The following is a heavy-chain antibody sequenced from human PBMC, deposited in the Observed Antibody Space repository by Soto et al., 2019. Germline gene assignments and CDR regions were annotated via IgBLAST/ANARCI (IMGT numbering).Heavy chain of an antibody. V-gene: IGHV4-4*08. CDR1: GGSIRSYC. CDR2: ICNSGST. J-gene: IGHJ5*02. D-gene: IGHD2-15*01. Sequence: PSETLSLTCTVSGGSIRSYCWTWIRQPPGEGLEWIGCICNSGSTNYNPSLKSRVTISVDTPKNQFSLQLSSVTAADTAVYYCARLEGGYCSGGSCAGWFDPSGQGTLVTVSS. CDR3: ARLEGGYCSGGSCAGWFDP.